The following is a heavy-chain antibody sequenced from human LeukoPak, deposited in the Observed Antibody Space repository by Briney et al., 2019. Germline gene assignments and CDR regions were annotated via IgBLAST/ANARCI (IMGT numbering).Heavy chain of an antibody. CDR3: ASTWGYYDFWSGYLDY. D-gene: IGHD3-3*01. V-gene: IGHV1-69*06. Sequence: SVKVSCKASGGTFSSYAISWVRQAPGQGLEWMGGIIPIFGTANYAQKFQGRVTITADKSTSTAYMELSSLRSEDTAVYYCASTWGYYDFWSGYLDYWGQGTLVTVSS. CDR1: GGTFSSYA. J-gene: IGHJ4*02. CDR2: IIPIFGTA.